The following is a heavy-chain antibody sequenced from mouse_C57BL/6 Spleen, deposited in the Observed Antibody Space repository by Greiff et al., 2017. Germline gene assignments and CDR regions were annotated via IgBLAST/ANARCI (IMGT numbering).Heavy chain of an antibody. D-gene: IGHD4-1*01. V-gene: IGHV1-61*01. CDR1: GYTFTSYW. CDR2: IYPSDSET. Sequence: VQLQQPGAELVRPGSSVKLSCKASGYTFTSYWMDWVKQRPGQGLEWIGNIYPSDSETHYNQKFKDKATLTVDKSSSTAYMQLSSLTSEDSAVYYSARLTGGAMDDWGQGTSVTVSS. CDR3: ARLTGGAMDD. J-gene: IGHJ4*01.